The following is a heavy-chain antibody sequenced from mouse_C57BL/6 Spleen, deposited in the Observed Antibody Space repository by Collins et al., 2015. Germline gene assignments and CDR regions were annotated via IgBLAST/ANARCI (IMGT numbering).Heavy chain of an antibody. CDR2: ISSGGSYT. Sequence: EVMLVESGGGLVKPGGSLKLSCAASGFTFSSYAMSWVRQTPEKRLEWVATISSGGSYTYYPDSVKGRFTISRDNAKNTLYLQMSSLRSEDTAMYYCARQGVYGNYDDYWGQGTTLTVSS. V-gene: IGHV5-9-1*01. J-gene: IGHJ2*01. D-gene: IGHD2-1*01. CDR3: ARQGVYGNYDDY. CDR1: GFTFSSYA.